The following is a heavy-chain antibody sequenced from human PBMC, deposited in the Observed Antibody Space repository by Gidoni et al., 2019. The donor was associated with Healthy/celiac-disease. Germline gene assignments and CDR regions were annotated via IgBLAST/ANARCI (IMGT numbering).Heavy chain of an antibody. J-gene: IGHJ4*02. D-gene: IGHD6-19*01. CDR1: GGSISSSSYY. CDR3: ARAVAGPLLDF. V-gene: IGHV4-39*07. Sequence: QLQLQESGPGMVKPSETLSLTCTVSGGSISSSSYYWGWIRQPPGKGLEWIGSIYYSGSTYYNPSLKSRVTISVDTSKNQFSLKLSSVTAAYTALYYCARAVAGPLLDFWGQGTLVTVSS. CDR2: IYYSGST.